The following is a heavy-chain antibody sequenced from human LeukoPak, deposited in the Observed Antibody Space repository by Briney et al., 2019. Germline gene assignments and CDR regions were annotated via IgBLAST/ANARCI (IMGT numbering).Heavy chain of an antibody. CDR1: GGSISSYY. V-gene: IGHV4-39*01. CDR3: ARGRYYYDSGGYQSPYYYMDV. CDR2: IYHSGST. D-gene: IGHD3-22*01. Sequence: PSETLSLTCSVSGGSISSYYWGWIRQPPGKGLEWIGSIYHSGSTYYNPSLRSRLTISVDTSKNQFSLKLSSVTAADTAVYYCARGRYYYDSGGYQSPYYYMDVWGKGTTVTVSS. J-gene: IGHJ6*03.